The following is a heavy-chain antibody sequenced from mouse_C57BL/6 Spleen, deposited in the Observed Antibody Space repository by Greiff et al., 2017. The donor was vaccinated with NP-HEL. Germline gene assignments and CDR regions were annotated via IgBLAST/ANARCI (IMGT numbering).Heavy chain of an antibody. CDR2: IDPSDSYT. D-gene: IGHD4-1*01. CDR1: GYTFTSYW. CDR3: ASRAPLTGKGSFDY. J-gene: IGHJ2*01. Sequence: QVQLKQPGAELVMPGASVKLSCKASGYTFTSYWMHWVKQRPGQGLEWIGEIDPSDSYTNYNQKFKGKSTLTVDKSSSTAYMQLSSLTSEDSAVYYCASRAPLTGKGSFDYWGQGTTLTVSS. V-gene: IGHV1-69*01.